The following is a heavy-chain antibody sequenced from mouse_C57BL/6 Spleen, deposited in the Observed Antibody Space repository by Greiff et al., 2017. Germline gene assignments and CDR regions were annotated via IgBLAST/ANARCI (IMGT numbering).Heavy chain of an antibody. J-gene: IGHJ1*03. Sequence: QVQLQQPGAELVRPGSSVKLSCKASGYTFTSYWMHWVQQRPIQGLEWIGNIDPSDSTTHYNQKFKDKATLTVDKSTSKAYMKLSSLTAEDSAVYYCARRDGGPWYFDFWGTGTTVTVS. CDR3: ARRDGGPWYFDF. CDR1: GYTFTSYW. D-gene: IGHD1-1*01. V-gene: IGHV1-52*01. CDR2: IDPSDSTT.